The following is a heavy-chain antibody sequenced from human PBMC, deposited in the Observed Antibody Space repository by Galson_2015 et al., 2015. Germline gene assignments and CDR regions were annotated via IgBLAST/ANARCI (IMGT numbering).Heavy chain of an antibody. D-gene: IGHD6-19*01. Sequence: ETLSLTCTVSGGSISSSSYYWGWIRQPPGKGLEWIGNIYYTGSTYYNPSLKSRVTMSQDTSKNQFSLNLSSVTAVDTAVYYCARGIKRGTTIVIRARGWYFDYWGQGTLVTASS. CDR2: IYYTGST. CDR3: ARGIKRGTTIVIRARGWYFDY. J-gene: IGHJ4*02. CDR1: GGSISSSSYY. V-gene: IGHV4-39*07.